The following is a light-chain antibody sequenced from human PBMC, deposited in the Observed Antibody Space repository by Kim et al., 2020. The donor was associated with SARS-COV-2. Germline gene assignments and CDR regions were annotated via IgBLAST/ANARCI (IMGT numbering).Light chain of an antibody. Sequence: ASVGDRVTTTCRASQGINNYLAWYQQKPGKVPKLLIYAASALQSGVPSRFSGSGSGTDFTLTISSLQPEDIATYYCQNHDNAPWTFGQGTKVDIK. CDR1: QGINNY. CDR2: AAS. J-gene: IGKJ1*01. V-gene: IGKV1-27*01. CDR3: QNHDNAPWT.